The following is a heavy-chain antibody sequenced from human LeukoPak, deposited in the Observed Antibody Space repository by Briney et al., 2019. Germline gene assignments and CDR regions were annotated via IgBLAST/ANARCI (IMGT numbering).Heavy chain of an antibody. J-gene: IGHJ6*02. CDR2: ISHDGNNK. CDR1: GFTFSSYA. Sequence: GGSLRLSCAASGFTFSSYAIHWVRQAPGKGLEWVAVISHDGNNKYYADSVKGRFTISRDNSKNTVYLQMNSPRAEDTAVYYCARGGSGLYYYYYGMDVWGQGTTVTVSS. D-gene: IGHD3-3*01. V-gene: IGHV3-30*03. CDR3: ARGGSGLYYYYYGMDV.